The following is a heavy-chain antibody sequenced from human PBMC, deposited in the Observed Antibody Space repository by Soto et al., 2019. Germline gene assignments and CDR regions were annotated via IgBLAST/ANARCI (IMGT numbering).Heavy chain of an antibody. V-gene: IGHV3-7*03. Sequence: QPGGSLRLSCAASGFTFSSYWISWVRQAPGKGLEWVANIKQDGSEKYYVDSVKGRFTISRDNAKNSLYLQMNSLRAEDTAVYYCARPRYSSSWYFDYSGQRTLVTFSS. J-gene: IGHJ4*02. CDR3: ARPRYSSSWYFDY. CDR2: IKQDGSEK. D-gene: IGHD6-13*01. CDR1: GFTFSSYW.